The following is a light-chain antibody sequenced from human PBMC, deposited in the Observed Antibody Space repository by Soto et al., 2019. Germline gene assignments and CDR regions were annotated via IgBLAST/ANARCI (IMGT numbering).Light chain of an antibody. V-gene: IGKV3-11*01. J-gene: IGKJ4*01. CDR2: DAS. Sequence: EIVLTQSPATLSLSPGERATLSCRASQSVSSYLAWYQQKPGQAPRLLIYDASNRATGIPARFSGSGSGTYFTLTISSLEPEDFAVYYCHQRSNWPSTFGGGTKVESK. CDR1: QSVSSY. CDR3: HQRSNWPST.